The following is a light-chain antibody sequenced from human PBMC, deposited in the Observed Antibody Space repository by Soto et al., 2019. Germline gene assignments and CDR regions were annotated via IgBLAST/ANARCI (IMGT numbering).Light chain of an antibody. Sequence: DIQMTQSPSTLSASVGDRVTITCRATQSIGSSLAWYQQQPGKGPKLLIYDASTLETGVPTRFSGSGSGTEFTVTISSLQPDDFASYYCQQYTRYPYTFGQGTKLMI. J-gene: IGKJ2*01. CDR1: QSIGSS. V-gene: IGKV1-5*01. CDR2: DAS. CDR3: QQYTRYPYT.